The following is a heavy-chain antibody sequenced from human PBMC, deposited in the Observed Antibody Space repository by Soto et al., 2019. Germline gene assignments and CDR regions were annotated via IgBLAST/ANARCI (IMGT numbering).Heavy chain of an antibody. V-gene: IGHV6-1*01. Sequence: SQTLSLTCAISGDSVSSNSAAWNWIRQSPSRGLEWLGRTYYRSKWYNDYAVSVKSRITINPDTSKNQFSLQLNSVTPEDTAVYYCARGGNWWTTGGDVMDVWGQGTTVTVSS. CDR1: GDSVSSNSAA. CDR2: TYYRSKWYN. J-gene: IGHJ6*02. D-gene: IGHD2-8*02. CDR3: ARGGNWWTTGGDVMDV.